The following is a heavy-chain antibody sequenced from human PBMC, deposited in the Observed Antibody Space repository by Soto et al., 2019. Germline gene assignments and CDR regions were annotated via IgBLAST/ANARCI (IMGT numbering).Heavy chain of an antibody. D-gene: IGHD3-10*01. V-gene: IGHV3-64*01. J-gene: IGHJ4*02. CDR1: GFTFSSYA. CDR3: ARVATPRMVRVQPFDY. Sequence: GGSLRLSCAASGFTFSSYAMHWVRQAPGKGLEYVSAISSNGGSTYYANSVKGRFTISRDNSKNTLYLQMGSLRAEDMAVYYCARVATPRMVRVQPFDYWGQGTLVTVSS. CDR2: ISSNGGST.